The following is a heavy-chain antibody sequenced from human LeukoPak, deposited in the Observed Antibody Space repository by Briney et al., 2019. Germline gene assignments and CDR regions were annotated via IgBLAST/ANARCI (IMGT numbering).Heavy chain of an antibody. V-gene: IGHV1-24*01. CDR2: SDPEDGET. Sequence: ASVKVSCKVSGYTLTELSMHWVRQAPGKGLEWMGGSDPEDGETIYAQKFQGRVTMTEDTSTDTAYMELSSLRSEDTAVYYCATDSRRWELLREGYYFDYWGQGTLVTVSS. J-gene: IGHJ4*02. CDR1: GYTLTELS. D-gene: IGHD1-26*01. CDR3: ATDSRRWELLREGYYFDY.